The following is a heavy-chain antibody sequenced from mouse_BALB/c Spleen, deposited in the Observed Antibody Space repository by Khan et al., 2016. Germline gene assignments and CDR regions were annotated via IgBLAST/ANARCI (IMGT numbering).Heavy chain of an antibody. V-gene: IGHV14-3*02. CDR1: AFNIKDTN. CDR3: ASRTLTPLYFGV. J-gene: IGHJ1*01. Sequence: VQLKQSGAEIVKPGASVKLSCTASAFNIKDTNMHWVKQRPEQGLEWIGRIDPANGNTKFDPKFQGKATITADTSSNTAFLQLSSLTSEDTAVYYCASRTLTPLYFGVWGAGTTVTVSS. CDR2: IDPANGNT.